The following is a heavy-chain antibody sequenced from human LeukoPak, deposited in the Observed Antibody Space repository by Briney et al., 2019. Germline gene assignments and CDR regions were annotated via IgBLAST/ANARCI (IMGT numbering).Heavy chain of an antibody. V-gene: IGHV5-51*01. CDR1: AYNIASYW. CDR2: IDPGDSDT. D-gene: IGHD4-17*01. Sequence: GESLKISCEASAYNIASYWIGWGRQMPGKGLEWMGTIDPGDSDTKYSPSFQGQVTMSADRSNSNVYLQWSSPKASDTAMYYCARREGSDYYRVDYWGQGTLVTVSS. CDR3: ARREGSDYYRVDY. J-gene: IGHJ4*02.